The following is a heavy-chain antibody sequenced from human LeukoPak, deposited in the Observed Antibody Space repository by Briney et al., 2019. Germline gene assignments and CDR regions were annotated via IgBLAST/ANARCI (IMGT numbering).Heavy chain of an antibody. J-gene: IGHJ4*02. CDR1: GFSFTDYA. D-gene: IGHD3-22*01. Sequence: PGGALRLSCATSGFSFTDYAMSWVRQAPGKGLEWVSTITGSGVTTYYADFVKGRFSISRDISENTVYLYMNSLRAEDTAVYYCAKDEDNSGYYLRYFDYWGQGTLVTVST. CDR2: ITGSGVTT. CDR3: AKDEDNSGYYLRYFDY. V-gene: IGHV3-23*01.